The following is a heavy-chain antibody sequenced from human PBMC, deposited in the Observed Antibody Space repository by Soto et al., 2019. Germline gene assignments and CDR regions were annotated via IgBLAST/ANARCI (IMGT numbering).Heavy chain of an antibody. V-gene: IGHV2-5*02. CDR2: IYWDDDK. CDR1: GFSLSTSGVG. Sequence: QITLKESGPPLVKPTQTLTLTCTFSGFSLSTSGVGVGWIRQPPGKALEWLALIYWDDDKRYSPSLKSRLTITKDXXKXQXXLTMTNMDPVDTATYYCAHSPYSSSWDAEINWFDPWGQGTLVTVSS. CDR3: AHSPYSSSWDAEINWFDP. D-gene: IGHD6-13*01. J-gene: IGHJ5*02.